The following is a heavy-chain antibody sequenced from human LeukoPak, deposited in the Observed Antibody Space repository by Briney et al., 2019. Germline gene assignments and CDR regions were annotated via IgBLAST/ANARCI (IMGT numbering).Heavy chain of an antibody. V-gene: IGHV1-8*03. Sequence: ASVQVSCKACGYTFTTFDINWVRQATGQGLEWMGWMNPNSGITDYEQKFQGRVTITRDTSISIVYMELSSLIAEDTAVYYCVREAKSYDSSGYPYDVFDIWGQGTMVTVSS. J-gene: IGHJ3*02. CDR2: MNPNSGIT. CDR1: GYTFTTFD. D-gene: IGHD3-22*01. CDR3: VREAKSYDSSGYPYDVFDI.